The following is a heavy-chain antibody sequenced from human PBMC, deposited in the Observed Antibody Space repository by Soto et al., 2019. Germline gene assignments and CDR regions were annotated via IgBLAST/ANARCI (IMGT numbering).Heavy chain of an antibody. V-gene: IGHV2-5*02. CDR2: IYWDDDK. Sequence: QITLKESGPTLVKPTQTLTLTCTFSGFSLGTRGVGVGWIRQPPGKALEWLALIYWDDDKRYSPSLKTRLTITKETSKNQVVLTMTNMDPVDTATYYCVHRHPTILAWNEGGGSFDYWGQGTLVTVSS. CDR1: GFSLGTRGVG. D-gene: IGHD1-1*01. CDR3: VHRHPTILAWNEGGGSFDY. J-gene: IGHJ4*02.